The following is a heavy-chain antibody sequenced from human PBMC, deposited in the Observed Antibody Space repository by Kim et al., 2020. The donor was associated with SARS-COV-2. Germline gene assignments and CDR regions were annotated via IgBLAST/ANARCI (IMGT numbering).Heavy chain of an antibody. D-gene: IGHD5-12*01. CDR3: ARGARYSGYDYAY. CDR2: MNPNSGNT. V-gene: IGHV1-8*01. J-gene: IGHJ4*02. Sequence: ASVKVSSKASGYTFTSYDINWVRQATGQGLEWMGWMNPNSGNTGYAQKFQGRVTMTRNTSISTAYMELSSLRSEDTAVYYCARGARYSGYDYAYWGQGTLVTVSS. CDR1: GYTFTSYD.